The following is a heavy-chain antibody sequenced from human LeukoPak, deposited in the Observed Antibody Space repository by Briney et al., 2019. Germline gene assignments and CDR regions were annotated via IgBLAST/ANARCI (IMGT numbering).Heavy chain of an antibody. V-gene: IGHV4-59*08. CDR2: IYYSGST. Sequence: SETLSLTCTVSGVSITSYYWRWIRQPPGKGLEWIGYIYYSGSTNYNPSLKSRVTISLDTSKNQFSLKLTSVTAADTAVYYCARQRVFYYGSGSDWFDPWGQGTLVTVSS. CDR3: ARQRVFYYGSGSDWFDP. J-gene: IGHJ5*02. CDR1: GVSITSYY. D-gene: IGHD3-10*01.